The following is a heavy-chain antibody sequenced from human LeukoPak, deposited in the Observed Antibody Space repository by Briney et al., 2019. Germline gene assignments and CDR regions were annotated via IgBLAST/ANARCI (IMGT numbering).Heavy chain of an antibody. CDR3: TRGPLPDDYGDLGMDV. CDR2: IRSKAYGGTT. CDR1: GFTFGDYA. D-gene: IGHD4-17*01. Sequence: GGSLRLSCTASGFTFGDYAMSWFRQAPGKGLEWVGFIRSKAYGGTTEYAASVKGRFTISRDDSKSIAYLQMNSLKTEDTAVYYCTRGPLPDDYGDLGMDVWGQGTTVTVSS. J-gene: IGHJ6*02. V-gene: IGHV3-49*03.